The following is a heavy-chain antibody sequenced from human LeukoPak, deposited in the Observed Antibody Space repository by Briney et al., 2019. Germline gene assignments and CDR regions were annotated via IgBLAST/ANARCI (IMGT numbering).Heavy chain of an antibody. CDR2: ISYDGSNK. CDR1: GFTFSSYG. Sequence: QTGGSLRLSCAASGFTFSSYGMHWVRQAPGKGLEWVAIISYDGSNKYYADSVKGRFTISRDNSKNTLYLQMNSLRAEDTAVYYCARQFGGSFDYWGQGTLVTVSS. D-gene: IGHD3-10*01. V-gene: IGHV3-30-3*01. CDR3: ARQFGGSFDY. J-gene: IGHJ4*02.